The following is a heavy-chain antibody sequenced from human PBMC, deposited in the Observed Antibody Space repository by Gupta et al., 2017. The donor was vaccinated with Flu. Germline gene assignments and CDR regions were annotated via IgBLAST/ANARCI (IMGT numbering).Heavy chain of an antibody. CDR2: IKQDGSEK. V-gene: IGHV3-7*01. D-gene: IGHD2-15*01. Sequence: EVQLVESGGGLVQPGGSLRLSCAASGFTFSSDWMSWVRQAPGKGLEWVANIKQDGSEKNYVDSAKGRFTIARDNAKNSLYLQMNGLRAEDTAVYYCASCSGSSCYRSDYWGQGTLVTVSS. CDR1: GFTFSSDW. CDR3: ASCSGSSCYRSDY. J-gene: IGHJ4*02.